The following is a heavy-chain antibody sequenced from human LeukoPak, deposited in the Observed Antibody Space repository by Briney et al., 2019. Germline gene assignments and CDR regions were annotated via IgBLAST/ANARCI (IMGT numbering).Heavy chain of an antibody. V-gene: IGHV1-18*01. CDR1: GYTFANHG. Sequence: ASVTVSFTTSGYTFANHGISWVRQAPGQGLEWVAWISAYSGSKNYAQKLQDRISFTTDTSTSTAYMELRSLRSDDTAIYYCARDDPSGGWYPYSGQGALVTVSS. CDR2: ISAYSGSK. D-gene: IGHD6-19*01. J-gene: IGHJ4*01. CDR3: ARDDPSGGWYPY.